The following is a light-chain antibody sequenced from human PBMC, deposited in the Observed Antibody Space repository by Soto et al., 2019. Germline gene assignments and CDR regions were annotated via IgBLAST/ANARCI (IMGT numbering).Light chain of an antibody. CDR3: QQYYSTPPT. Sequence: DIVMTQSPDSLAVSLGEVATINCQSSQSVLYSSNNKNYLAWYQQKPGQPPKLLIYWASTRESGVPDRFSGSGSGTDFTLTISSLQAEDVAVYYCQQYYSTPPTFGGGTKVEIK. CDR1: QSVLYSSNNKNY. V-gene: IGKV4-1*01. CDR2: WAS. J-gene: IGKJ4*01.